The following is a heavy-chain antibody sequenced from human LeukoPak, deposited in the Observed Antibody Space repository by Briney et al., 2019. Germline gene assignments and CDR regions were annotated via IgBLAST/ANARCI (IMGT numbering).Heavy chain of an antibody. V-gene: IGHV3-11*01. J-gene: IGHJ4*02. CDR2: ISSSGTTI. Sequence: GGSLRLSCAASGFTFSDYYMTWIRQAPGKGLEWVSYISSSGTTIYYADSVKGRFTISRDNAKNSLYLQMNSLRAEDTAVYYCARGDVISPSGPPGNFAYWAREPWSPSPQ. D-gene: IGHD3-10*01. CDR1: GFTFSDYY. CDR3: ARGDVISPSGPPGNFAY.